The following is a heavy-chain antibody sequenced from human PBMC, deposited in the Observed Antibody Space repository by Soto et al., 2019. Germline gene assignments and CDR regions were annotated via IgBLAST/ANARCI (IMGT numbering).Heavy chain of an antibody. CDR2: IYYSGST. D-gene: IGHD6-13*01. J-gene: IGHJ5*02. V-gene: IGHV4-30-4*01. Sequence: SETLSLTCTVSGGSISSGDYYWSWIRQPPGKGLEWIGYIYYSGSTYYNPSLKSRVTISVDTSKNQFSLKLSSVTAADTAVYYCARVGQQRGSNWFGPWGQGTRVTVSS. CDR3: ARVGQQRGSNWFGP. CDR1: GGSISSGDYY.